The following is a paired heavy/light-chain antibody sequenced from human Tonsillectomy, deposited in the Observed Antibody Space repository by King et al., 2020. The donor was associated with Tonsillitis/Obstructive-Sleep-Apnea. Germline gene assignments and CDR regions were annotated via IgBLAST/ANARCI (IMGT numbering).Light chain of an antibody. CDR1: QGIRND. CDR3: LQHNNYPWT. Sequence: DIRMTQSPSSLSASVGDRVTITCRTSQGIRNDLSWYQQKAGKAPKRLIYGASNLQSGVPSRFSGSGSATEFTLTISSLQPEDFATYYCLQHNNYPWTFGQGTKVESK. J-gene: IGKJ1*01. V-gene: IGKV1-17*01. CDR2: GAS.
Heavy chain of an antibody. CDR1: EFTFSFYS. V-gene: IGHV3-7*01. Sequence: EVHLEESGGGLVQPGGSLRLSCAASEFTFSFYSMTWVRQAPGKGLEWVASIKQDGSEKDYVDSVKGRFTISRDNAKNSLYLQMDSLRVEDTAVYYCARDNCSSPACHHTGRADYWGQGTLVTVSS. J-gene: IGHJ4*02. CDR3: ARDNCSSPACHHTGRADY. CDR2: IKQDGSEK. D-gene: IGHD2-2*01.